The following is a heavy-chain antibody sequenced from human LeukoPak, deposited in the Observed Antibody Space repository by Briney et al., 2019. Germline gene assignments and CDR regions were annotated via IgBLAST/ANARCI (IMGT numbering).Heavy chain of an antibody. Sequence: SETLSLTCAVYGGSLSGYYWSWVRQPPGKGLEWFGEVNPSGSTKYNPSLKSRVTISVDTSKNQFFLKLNSVTAADTAVYYCARAWGYWGQGTLVTVSS. CDR1: GGSLSGYY. V-gene: IGHV4-34*01. CDR2: VNPSGST. CDR3: ARAWGY. J-gene: IGHJ4*02. D-gene: IGHD1-26*01.